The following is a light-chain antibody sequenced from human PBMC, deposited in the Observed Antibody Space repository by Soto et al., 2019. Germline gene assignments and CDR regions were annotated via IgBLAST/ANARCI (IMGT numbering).Light chain of an antibody. Sequence: QSVLTQPASVSGSPGQTITISCTGTSSDIGAYNFVSWFQRPPGKAPKLMIFDVTNRPSGVSNRFSGSKSVNTASLTISGLQAEDEADYFCTSYTISNTVVFGGGTKVTVL. J-gene: IGLJ3*02. V-gene: IGLV2-14*01. CDR2: DVT. CDR3: TSYTISNTVV. CDR1: SSDIGAYNF.